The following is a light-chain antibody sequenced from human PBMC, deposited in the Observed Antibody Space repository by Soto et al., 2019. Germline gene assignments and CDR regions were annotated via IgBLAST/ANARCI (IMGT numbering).Light chain of an antibody. J-gene: IGLJ1*01. V-gene: IGLV2-14*03. CDR1: SSDVGGYNY. CDR3: SSYTSSGTRV. Sequence: QSALTQPASVSGSPGQSITISCTGTSSDVGGYNYVSWYQHHPGKAPKLMIYDVSNGPSGVSNRFFGSKSGNTASLTISGLQAEDEADYYCSSYTSSGTRVFGTGTKVTVL. CDR2: DVS.